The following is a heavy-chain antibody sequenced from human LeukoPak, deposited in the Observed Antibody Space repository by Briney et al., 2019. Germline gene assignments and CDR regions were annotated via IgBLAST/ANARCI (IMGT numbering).Heavy chain of an antibody. CDR2: ISSSSSYI. J-gene: IGHJ4*02. Sequence: GGSLRLSCAASGFTLSDYYMSWIRQAPGKGLEWVSSISSSSSYIYYADSMKGRFTISRDNAKNSLYLQMNSLRAEDTAVYYCARGTLSRFDYWGQGTLVTVSS. V-gene: IGHV3-11*06. CDR1: GFTLSDYY. CDR3: ARGTLSRFDY.